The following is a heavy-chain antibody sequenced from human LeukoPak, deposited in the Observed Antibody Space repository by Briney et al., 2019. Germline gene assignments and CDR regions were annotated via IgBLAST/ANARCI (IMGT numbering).Heavy chain of an antibody. D-gene: IGHD1-7*01. CDR2: IYYSGST. J-gene: IGHJ4*01. CDR3: ARDLSKVCISGTTVYFDY. V-gene: IGHV4-39*07. Sequence: SETLSLTCTVSGGSISSSSYYWGWIRRPPGKGLEWIGSIYYSGSTYYNPSLKSRVTISVDTSKNQFSLKLSSVTAADTAVYYCARDLSKVCISGTTVYFDYWGHGTLVTVCS. CDR1: GGSISSSSYY.